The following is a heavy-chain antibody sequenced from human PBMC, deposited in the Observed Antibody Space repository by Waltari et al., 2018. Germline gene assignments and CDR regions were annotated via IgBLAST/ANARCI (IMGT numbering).Heavy chain of an antibody. CDR2: IYYIANT. V-gene: IGHV4-59*01. CDR1: GVPFSSSY. CDR3: AGYCASTSCYEYAFDL. J-gene: IGHJ3*01. D-gene: IGHD2-2*01. Sequence: QVQLQESGPGLVKSSETLSLTCAVSGVPFSSSYWPWIRQPPRKGLEYIGYIYYIANTHYNPSLKSRLTISWDPSKNEVSLNLRSVTAADTAVYYCAGYCASTSCYEYAFDLWGQGTAVNVSS.